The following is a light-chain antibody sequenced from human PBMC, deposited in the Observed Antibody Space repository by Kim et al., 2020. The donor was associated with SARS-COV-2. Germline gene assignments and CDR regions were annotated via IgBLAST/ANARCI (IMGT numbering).Light chain of an antibody. CDR3: QQSHTVPRT. J-gene: IGKJ1*01. CDR2: AVS. Sequence: ASVGDRVTITCRASQTISTFLTWYQQKPGKAPKVVIYAVSKLQSGVPSRFSGSGSGTDFTLTISSLHPEDFATYFCQQSHTVPRTFGQGTKVDIK. V-gene: IGKV1-39*01. CDR1: QTISTF.